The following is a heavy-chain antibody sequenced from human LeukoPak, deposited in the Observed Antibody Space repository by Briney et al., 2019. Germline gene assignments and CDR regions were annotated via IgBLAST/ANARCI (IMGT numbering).Heavy chain of an antibody. J-gene: IGHJ4*02. D-gene: IGHD4-17*01. V-gene: IGHV5-51*01. CDR3: ARRTTVTPFDY. CDR2: IYPGDSDT. Sequence: GESLKISCKGSEYSFTSYWIGWVRQMPGKGLEWMGIIYPGDSDTRYSPSFQGQVTILADKSISTAYLQWNSLKSSDTAMYYCARRTTVTPFDYWGQGTLVTVSS. CDR1: EYSFTSYW.